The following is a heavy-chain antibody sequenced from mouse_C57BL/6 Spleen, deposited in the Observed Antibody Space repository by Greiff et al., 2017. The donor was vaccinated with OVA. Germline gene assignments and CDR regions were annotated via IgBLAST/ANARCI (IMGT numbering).Heavy chain of an antibody. CDR3: ARNEGYVNYWYFGV. CDR2: INPNYGTT. Sequence: EVQLQQSGPELVKPGASVKISCKASGYSFTGYNMTWVKQSTGKSLEWIGEINPNYGTTSYNQKFKGKATLTVDQSSSTAYMQLNSLTSEDSAVXSCARNEGYVNYWYFGVRGTTPTVT. D-gene: IGHD2-1*01. V-gene: IGHV1-39*01. J-gene: IGHJ1*03. CDR1: GYSFTGYN.